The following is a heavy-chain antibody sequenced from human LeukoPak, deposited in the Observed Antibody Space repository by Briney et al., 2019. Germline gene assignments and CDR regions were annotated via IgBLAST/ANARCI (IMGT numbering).Heavy chain of an antibody. CDR3: ARDGGLDY. J-gene: IGHJ4*02. CDR2: TKPDGSAE. V-gene: IGHV3-7*01. CDR1: GFTFRNYW. D-gene: IGHD2-15*01. Sequence: GGSLRLSCAASGFTFRNYWMGWVRQAPGKGLGWVANTKPDGSAEYYADSVRGRFTTSRDNANNFLYLQMNSLRAEDTAVYYCARDGGLDYWGQGTLVTVSS.